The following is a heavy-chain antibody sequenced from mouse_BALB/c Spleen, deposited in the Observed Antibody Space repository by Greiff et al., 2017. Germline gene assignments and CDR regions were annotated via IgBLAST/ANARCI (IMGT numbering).Heavy chain of an antibody. J-gene: IGHJ4*01. D-gene: IGHD2-3*01. CDR1: GFNIKDTY. V-gene: IGHV14-3*02. CDR3: ARFDGFLYAMDY. Sequence: VQLQQSGAELVKPGASVKLSCTASGFNIKDTYMHWVKQRPEQGLEWIGRIDPANGNTKYDPKFQGKATITADTSSNTAYLQLSSLTSEDTAVYYCARFDGFLYAMDYWGQGTSVTVSS. CDR2: IDPANGNT.